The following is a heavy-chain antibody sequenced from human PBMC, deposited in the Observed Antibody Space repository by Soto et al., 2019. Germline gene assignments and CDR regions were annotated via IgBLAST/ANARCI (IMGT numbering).Heavy chain of an antibody. V-gene: IGHV1-8*01. CDR1: GYTFTSYD. CDR2: MNPNSGNT. CDR3: ARGPLRWNDDYYYYMDV. D-gene: IGHD1-1*01. Sequence: ASVKVSCKASGYTFTSYDINWVRQATGQGLEWMGWMNPNSGNTGYAQKFQGRVTMTRNTSISTAYMELSSLRSEDTAVYYCARGPLRWNDDYYYYMDVWGKGTTVTVSS. J-gene: IGHJ6*03.